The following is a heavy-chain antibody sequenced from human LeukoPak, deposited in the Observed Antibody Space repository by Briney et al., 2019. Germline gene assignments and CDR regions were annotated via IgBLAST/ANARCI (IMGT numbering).Heavy chain of an antibody. CDR2: FDPEDGET. D-gene: IGHD3-16*01. CDR1: GYTLTELS. J-gene: IGHJ3*02. Sequence: ASVKVSCKVSGYTLTELSMHWVRQAPGKGLEWMGGFDPEDGETIYAQKFQGRVTMTEDTSTDTAYMELSSLRSEDTAVYYCATESYAGHSFDIWGQGTMATVSS. V-gene: IGHV1-24*01. CDR3: ATESYAGHSFDI.